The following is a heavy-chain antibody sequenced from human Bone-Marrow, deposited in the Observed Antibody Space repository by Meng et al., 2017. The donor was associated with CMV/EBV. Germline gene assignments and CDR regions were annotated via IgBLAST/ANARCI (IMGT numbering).Heavy chain of an antibody. Sequence: CKASGYSFTSYDIDWVRQAPGQGLEWMGWMNPYSGNKGYVEKFQGRVSMTRDTAMSTAYMELDSLTSEDTAVYYCARGRVGATADYWGQGTLVTVSS. V-gene: IGHV1-8*01. CDR1: GYSFTSYD. D-gene: IGHD1-26*01. CDR3: ARGRVGATADY. J-gene: IGHJ4*02. CDR2: MNPYSGNK.